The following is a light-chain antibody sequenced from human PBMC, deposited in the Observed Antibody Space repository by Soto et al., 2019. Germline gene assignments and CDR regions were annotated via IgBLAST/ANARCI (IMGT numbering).Light chain of an antibody. CDR3: QQYTSYLST. CDR2: DAS. J-gene: IGKJ1*01. Sequence: SQMTQSPSTLSASVGDRVTITCRASQTINNWLAWYQQKPGKAPKLLIYDASSLQSGVPSRFSGSASGTEFTLTISSLQPDDFATYYCQQYTSYLSTFGQGTKVDIK. CDR1: QTINNW. V-gene: IGKV1-5*01.